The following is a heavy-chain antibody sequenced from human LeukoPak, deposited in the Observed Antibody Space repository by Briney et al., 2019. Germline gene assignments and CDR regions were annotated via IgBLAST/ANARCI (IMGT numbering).Heavy chain of an antibody. D-gene: IGHD1/OR15-1a*01. CDR1: GFTFSIYE. V-gene: IGHV3-9*03. Sequence: GGSLRLSCEASGFTFSIYEVNWVRQAPGKGLEWVSGISWNSGSIGYADSVKGRFTISRDNAKNSLYLQMNSLRAEDMALYYCAKGTPGDAFDIWGQGTMVTVSS. J-gene: IGHJ3*02. CDR2: ISWNSGSI. CDR3: AKGTPGDAFDI.